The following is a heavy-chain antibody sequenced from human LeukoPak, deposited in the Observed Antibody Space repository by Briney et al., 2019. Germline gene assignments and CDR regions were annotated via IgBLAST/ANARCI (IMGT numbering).Heavy chain of an antibody. J-gene: IGHJ4*02. CDR2: IHYSGST. Sequence: PSETLSLTCTVSGGSISSNTFYWGWIRQPPGKGLEWIGSIHYSGSTYYNPSLKSRITMSIDTSKNQFSLKLSSVTAADTAVFYCARAEAYYDLWSGNPFDYWGQGILVTVSS. CDR3: ARAEAYYDLWSGNPFDY. CDR1: GGSISSNTFY. D-gene: IGHD3-3*01. V-gene: IGHV4-39*07.